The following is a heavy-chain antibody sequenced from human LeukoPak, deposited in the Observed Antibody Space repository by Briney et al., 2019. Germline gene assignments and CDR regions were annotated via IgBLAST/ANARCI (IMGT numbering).Heavy chain of an antibody. CDR1: AFTFSSYA. J-gene: IGHJ3*02. D-gene: IGHD6-13*01. Sequence: PGGSLRLSCAASAFTFSSYAMHWVRQAPGKGLEWVAVISYDGRNKQYADFVKGRFTISRDNSKNTLYLQMNSLRAEDTALYYCARGYSITWYNDAFDIWGQGTMVTVSS. V-gene: IGHV3-30*04. CDR3: ARGYSITWYNDAFDI. CDR2: ISYDGRNK.